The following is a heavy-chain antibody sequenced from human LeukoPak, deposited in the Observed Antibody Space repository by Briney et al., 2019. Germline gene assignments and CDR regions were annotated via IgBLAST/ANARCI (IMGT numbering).Heavy chain of an antibody. D-gene: IGHD3-3*01. CDR1: GYTLTELS. Sequence: ASVKVSXKVSGYTLTELSMHWVRQAPGKGLEWMGGFDPEDGETIYAQKFQGRVTMTEDTSTDTAYMELSSLRSEDTAVYYCATPSATWSGYSAPFDYWGQGTLVTVSS. V-gene: IGHV1-24*01. J-gene: IGHJ4*02. CDR2: FDPEDGET. CDR3: ATPSATWSGYSAPFDY.